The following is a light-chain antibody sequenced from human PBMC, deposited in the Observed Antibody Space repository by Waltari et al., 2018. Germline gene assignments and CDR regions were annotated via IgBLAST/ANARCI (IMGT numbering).Light chain of an antibody. CDR1: QTIRDN. CDR3: QQYNNWPLT. Sequence: EIVMTQSPATLSVSPGERATLSCRASQTIRDNLAWYQQKPGPAPRLLIYGASIRATSIPAGFTGSGSGTEFTLTISSLQSEDFAVYYCQQYNNWPLTFGGGTKVEIK. CDR2: GAS. J-gene: IGKJ4*01. V-gene: IGKV3-15*01.